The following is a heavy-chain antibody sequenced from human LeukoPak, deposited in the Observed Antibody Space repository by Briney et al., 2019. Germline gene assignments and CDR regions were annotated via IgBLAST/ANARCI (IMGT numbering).Heavy chain of an antibody. Sequence: GGSLRLSCAASGFTFSTYAMSWVRQAPGKGLDWVSTISVSGGNTYYADSVKGRFTISRDNAKNSLYLQMNSLRAEDTAVYYCARGLDCYGDTCYQYFDYWGQGTLVTVSA. J-gene: IGHJ4*02. V-gene: IGHV3-23*01. CDR1: GFTFSTYA. D-gene: IGHD2-15*01. CDR3: ARGLDCYGDTCYQYFDY. CDR2: ISVSGGNT.